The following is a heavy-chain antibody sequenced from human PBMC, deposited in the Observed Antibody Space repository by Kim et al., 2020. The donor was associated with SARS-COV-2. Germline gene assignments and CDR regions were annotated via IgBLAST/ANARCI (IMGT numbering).Heavy chain of an antibody. CDR3: ARDSDFGWNDVYYFDY. CDR2: IYTSGST. D-gene: IGHD1-1*01. CDR1: GGSISSYY. V-gene: IGHV4-4*07. J-gene: IGHJ4*02. Sequence: SETLSLTCTVSGGSISSYYWSWIRQPAGKGLEWIGRIYTSGSTNYNPSLKSRVTMSVDTSKNQFSLKLSSVTAADTAVYYCARDSDFGWNDVYYFDYWGQGTLVTVSS.